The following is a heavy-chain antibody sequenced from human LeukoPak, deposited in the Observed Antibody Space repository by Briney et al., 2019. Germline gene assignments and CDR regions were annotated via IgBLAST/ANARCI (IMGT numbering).Heavy chain of an antibody. CDR1: GFTFSSYG. CDR2: ISYDGSNK. D-gene: IGHD5/OR15-5a*01. J-gene: IGHJ6*02. V-gene: IGHV3-30*18. CDR3: AKGSTQDYGMDV. Sequence: GGSLRLSCAASGFTFSSYGMHWVRQAPGKGLEWVAVISYDGSNKYYADSVKGRFTISRDNSKNTLYLQMNSLRAEDTAVYYCAKGSTQDYGMDVWGQGTTVTVSS.